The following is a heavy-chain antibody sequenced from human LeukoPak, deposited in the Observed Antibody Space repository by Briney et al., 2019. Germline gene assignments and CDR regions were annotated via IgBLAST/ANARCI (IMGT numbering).Heavy chain of an antibody. CDR3: ARDAYYYYYYMDV. CDR1: GGSISSSSYF. V-gene: IGHV4-39*02. J-gene: IGHJ6*03. CDR2: VHYSGST. Sequence: SETLSLTCSVSGGSISSSSYFWGWIRQPPGKGLEWIASVHYSGSTYYNPSLKSRVTISVDTSKNQFSLKLSSVTAADTAVYYCARDAYYYYYYMDVWGKGTTVTVSS.